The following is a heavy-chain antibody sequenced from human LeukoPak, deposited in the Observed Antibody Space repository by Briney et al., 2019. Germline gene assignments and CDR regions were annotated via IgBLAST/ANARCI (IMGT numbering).Heavy chain of an antibody. J-gene: IGHJ4*02. V-gene: IGHV3-30*02. CDR1: GFTFSSYC. CDR2: IRYDGSNK. D-gene: IGHD6-19*01. CDR3: AKDGSGWYGIDY. Sequence: GGSLRLSCAASGFTFSSYCMHWVRQAPGKGLEWVAFIRYDGSNKYYADSVKGRFTISRDNSKNTLYLQMNSLRAEDTAVYYCAKDGSGWYGIDYWGQGTLVTVSS.